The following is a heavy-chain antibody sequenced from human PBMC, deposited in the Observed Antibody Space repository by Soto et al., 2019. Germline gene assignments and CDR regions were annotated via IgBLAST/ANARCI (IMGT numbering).Heavy chain of an antibody. D-gene: IGHD1-1*01. CDR2: IMPTFGSA. CDR1: GGTFSSHG. Sequence: ASVKVSCKASGGTFSSHGIAWVRQVPGQGLEWVGGIMPTFGSATYAPKFQGRVTISADKSTTTAYMELRSLRSEDTAVYYCATERSAQYFDYWGQGTLVTVSS. J-gene: IGHJ4*02. CDR3: ATERSAQYFDY. V-gene: IGHV1-69*06.